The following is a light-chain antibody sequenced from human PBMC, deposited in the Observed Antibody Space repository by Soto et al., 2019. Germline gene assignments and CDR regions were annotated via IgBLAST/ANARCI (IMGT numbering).Light chain of an antibody. CDR1: QSISSW. CDR2: DAS. Sequence: DIQMTQSPSTLSASVGDRVTITCRASQSISSWLAWYRQKPGKAPKLLIYDASSLESGVPSRFSGSGSGTEFTLTISSLQPDDFATYYCQQYNSYSGGTFGQGTKVDIK. CDR3: QQYNSYSGGT. V-gene: IGKV1-5*01. J-gene: IGKJ1*01.